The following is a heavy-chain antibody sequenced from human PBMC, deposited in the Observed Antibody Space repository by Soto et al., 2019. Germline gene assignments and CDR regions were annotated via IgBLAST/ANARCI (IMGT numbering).Heavy chain of an antibody. CDR2: ISAYNGNT. V-gene: IGHV1-18*04. J-gene: IGHJ6*02. CDR3: ARDVRRQSAVYYYYGRDV. Sequence: ASVKVSCKASGYTFTSYGISWVRQAPLQVLEWMVWISAYNGNTNYAQKLQGRVTMNTDTSTSKAYMELRSLRSEDTAVYYCARDVRRQSAVYYYYGRDVWGQGTTVTVSS. D-gene: IGHD3-10*02. CDR1: GYTFTSYG.